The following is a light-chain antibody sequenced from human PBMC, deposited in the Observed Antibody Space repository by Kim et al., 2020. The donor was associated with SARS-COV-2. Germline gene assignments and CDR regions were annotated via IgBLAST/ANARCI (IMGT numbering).Light chain of an antibody. CDR3: NSRDSSNNHVV. Sequence: ALGRTVRIKCQGDSLRSYYASGYQQRPGQAPGLVFYGKSSRPSGIPDRFSGSSSGNTASLTITGAQAEDEAEYHCNSRDSSNNHVVFGGGTKLTVL. J-gene: IGLJ2*01. V-gene: IGLV3-19*01. CDR1: SLRSYY. CDR2: GKS.